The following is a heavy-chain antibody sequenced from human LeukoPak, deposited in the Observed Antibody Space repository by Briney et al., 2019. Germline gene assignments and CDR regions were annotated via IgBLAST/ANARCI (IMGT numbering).Heavy chain of an antibody. CDR2: INHSGST. CDR1: RGSFSVYY. V-gene: IGHV4-34*01. D-gene: IGHD5-18*01. CDR3: ARGIQLLR. Sequence: SETLSLTSAASRGSFSVYYWSWIRQPPGKGLGWIGEINHSGSTDYNPSLKCRVTISVDTSKNQFSLKLSSVTAADTAVYYCARGIQLLRWGQGTLVTVSS. J-gene: IGHJ4*02.